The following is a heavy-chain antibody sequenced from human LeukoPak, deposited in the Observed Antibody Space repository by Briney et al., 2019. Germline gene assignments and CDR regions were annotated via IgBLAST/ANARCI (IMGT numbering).Heavy chain of an antibody. CDR1: GGSISSYY. CDR3: AAQYSGYDPGDY. Sequence: SETLSLTCTVSGGSISSYYWSWIRQPPGKGLEWIGYIYYSGSTNYNPSLKSRVTISVDTSKNQFSLKLSSVTAADTAVYYCAAQYSGYDPGDYWSQGTLVTVSS. J-gene: IGHJ4*02. V-gene: IGHV4-59*01. CDR2: IYYSGST. D-gene: IGHD5-12*01.